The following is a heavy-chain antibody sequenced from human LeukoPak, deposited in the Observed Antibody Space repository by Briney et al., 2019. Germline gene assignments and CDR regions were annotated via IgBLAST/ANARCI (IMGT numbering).Heavy chain of an antibody. Sequence: GGSLRLSCAGSGFTFSSHAMGWVRQAPGKGLEWVSGISGNGRSTYYADSVKGRFTVSRDNSKNTLYLQMNSLRAEDTAVYYCAKVQVFDWLLFSWFDPWGQGTLVTVSS. V-gene: IGHV3-23*01. CDR1: GFTFSSHA. J-gene: IGHJ5*02. CDR3: AKVQVFDWLLFSWFDP. D-gene: IGHD3-9*01. CDR2: ISGNGRST.